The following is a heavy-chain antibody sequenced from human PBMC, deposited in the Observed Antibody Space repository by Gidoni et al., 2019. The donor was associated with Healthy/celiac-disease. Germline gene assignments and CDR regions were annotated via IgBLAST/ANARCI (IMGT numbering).Heavy chain of an antibody. CDR3: AKAPTYYYDSSGYYPFDY. V-gene: IGHV3-23*01. Sequence: EVQLLESGGGLVQPGGSLRLSCAASGFTFSSYAMSWVRQAPGKGLEWVSAISGSGGSTYYADSVKGRFTISRDNSKNTLYLQMNSLRAEDTAVYYCAKAPTYYYDSSGYYPFDYWGQGTLVTVSS. CDR1: GFTFSSYA. CDR2: ISGSGGST. J-gene: IGHJ4*02. D-gene: IGHD3-22*01.